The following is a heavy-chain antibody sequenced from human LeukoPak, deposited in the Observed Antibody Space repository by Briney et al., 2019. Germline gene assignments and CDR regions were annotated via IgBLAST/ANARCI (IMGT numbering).Heavy chain of an antibody. V-gene: IGHV1-2*02. Sequence: ASVKVSCKASGYTFSGTGWYLYWLRQAPGQGLEWVGWINPNSGGTNYAQKFQGRVTMTRDTSISTAYMELSRLRSDDTAVYYCARDWGYSGYDPGVDYWGQGTLVTVSS. D-gene: IGHD5-12*01. J-gene: IGHJ4*02. CDR2: INPNSGGT. CDR1: GYTFSGTGWY. CDR3: ARDWGYSGYDPGVDY.